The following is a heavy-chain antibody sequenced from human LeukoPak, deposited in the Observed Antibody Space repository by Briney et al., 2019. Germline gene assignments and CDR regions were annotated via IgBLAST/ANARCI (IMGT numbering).Heavy chain of an antibody. D-gene: IGHD6-19*01. Sequence: GGSLRLSCAASGFTLSTYNMNWVRQAPGKGLEWVSNIGVSGSPIYYADSVRGRFTISRDSVKNALYLQMNSLRAEDTAVYYCARVGRAVSGPQFDHWGQGTLVTVSP. CDR3: ARVGRAVSGPQFDH. V-gene: IGHV3-48*01. CDR1: GFTLSTYN. J-gene: IGHJ4*02. CDR2: IGVSGSPI.